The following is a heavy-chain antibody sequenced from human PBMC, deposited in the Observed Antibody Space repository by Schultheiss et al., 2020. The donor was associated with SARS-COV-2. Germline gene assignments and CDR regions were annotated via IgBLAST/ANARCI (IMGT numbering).Heavy chain of an antibody. D-gene: IGHD4-11*01. J-gene: IGHJ5*02. CDR2: ISSSGSTI. CDR1: GFTFSSYE. V-gene: IGHV3-48*03. Sequence: GGSLRLSCAASGFTFSSYEMNWVRQAPGKGLEWVSYISSSGSTIYYADSVKGRFTISRDNAKNSLYLQMNSLRAEDTAVYYCATLQEWFDPWGQGTLVTVSS. CDR3: ATLQEWFDP.